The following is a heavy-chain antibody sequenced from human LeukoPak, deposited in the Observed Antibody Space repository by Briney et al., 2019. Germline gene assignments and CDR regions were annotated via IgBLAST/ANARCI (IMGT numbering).Heavy chain of an antibody. D-gene: IGHD3-3*01. CDR1: RFTFSSYS. J-gene: IGHJ5*02. CDR2: ISSSSSYI. CDR3: ARDATIDRYYDFWGGQNWFDP. Sequence: GGSLRLSCAASRFTFSSYSMNWVRQAPGKGLEWVSSISSSSSYIYYADSVKGRFTISRDNAKNSLYLQMNSLRAEDTAVYYCARDATIDRYYDFWGGQNWFDPWGQGTLVTVSS. V-gene: IGHV3-21*01.